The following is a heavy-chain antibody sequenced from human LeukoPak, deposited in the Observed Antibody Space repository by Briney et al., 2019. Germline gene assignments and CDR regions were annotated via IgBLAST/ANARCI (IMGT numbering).Heavy chain of an antibody. Sequence: SETLSLTCTVSDGSISSYYWSWIRQPPGKGLEWIGYIYYSGSTNYNPSLKSRVTISVDTSKNQFSLKLSSVTAADTAVYYCARAYYSGSYFFDYWGQGTLVTVSS. CDR2: IYYSGST. CDR3: ARAYYSGSYFFDY. J-gene: IGHJ4*02. CDR1: DGSISSYY. V-gene: IGHV4-59*01. D-gene: IGHD1-26*01.